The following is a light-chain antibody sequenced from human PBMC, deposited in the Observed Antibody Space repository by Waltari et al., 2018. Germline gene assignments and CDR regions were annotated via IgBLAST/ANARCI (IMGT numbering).Light chain of an antibody. CDR2: WAS. CDR3: QQYYGNPLT. CDR1: ESLLYSANNKDY. J-gene: IGKJ4*01. Sequence: DIVMTQSPDSLAVSLGERVTNNCKYSESLLYSANNKDYLAWYQQKPGQPPKLLIYWASNRESGVPERFSGSGSGTDFTLSISGLQSEDVAVYYCQQYYGNPLTFGGGTKVEIK. V-gene: IGKV4-1*01.